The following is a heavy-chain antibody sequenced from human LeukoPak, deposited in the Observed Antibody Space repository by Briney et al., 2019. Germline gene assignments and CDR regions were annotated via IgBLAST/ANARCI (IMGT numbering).Heavy chain of an antibody. D-gene: IGHD1-26*01. V-gene: IGHV3-73*01. Sequence: PGGSLRLSCATSGFTFSASAINWVRQASGKGLEWVGRIASKGKNYATEYAASVKGRVTTSRDDSKNTAYLQMNSLKTEDTAVYYCSRSGGDGATGEWGQGTLVTVSS. CDR2: IASKGKNYAT. CDR3: SRSGGDGATGE. J-gene: IGHJ4*02. CDR1: GFTFSASA.